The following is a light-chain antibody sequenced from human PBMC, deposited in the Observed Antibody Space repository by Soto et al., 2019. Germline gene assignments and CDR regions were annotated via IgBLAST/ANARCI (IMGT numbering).Light chain of an antibody. CDR3: QQYNSYWT. J-gene: IGKJ1*01. CDR1: QSISTW. Sequence: DIQMTQSPSTLSASVGDRVTITCRASQSISTWLAWYQNKPGKAPKLLIYRASSLESGVPSRFSGSGSGTEFTLTISSLQPDDFATYYCQQYNSYWTFGQGTKVEIK. CDR2: RAS. V-gene: IGKV1-5*03.